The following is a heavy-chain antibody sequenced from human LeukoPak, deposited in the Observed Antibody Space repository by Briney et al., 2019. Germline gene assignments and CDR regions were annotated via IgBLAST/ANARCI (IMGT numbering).Heavy chain of an antibody. J-gene: IGHJ4*02. CDR1: GYTFTTYN. CDR2: ISGYNGNT. V-gene: IGHV1-18*01. CDR3: AREGYSSSQDY. Sequence: ASVKVSCKASGYTFTTYNINWVRQAPGQGLEWMGWISGYNGNTNYAQKLQGRVTMTTDKSTSTAYMELSSLRSDDTAVYYCAREGYSSSQDYWGQGTLVTVSS. D-gene: IGHD6-13*01.